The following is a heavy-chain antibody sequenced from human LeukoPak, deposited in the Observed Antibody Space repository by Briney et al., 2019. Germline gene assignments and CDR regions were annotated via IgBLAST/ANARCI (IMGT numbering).Heavy chain of an antibody. CDR1: GGSFSGYY. CDR2: INHSGST. V-gene: IGHV4-34*01. Sequence: PSETLSLTCAVYGGSFSGYYWSWIRQPPGKGLEWIGEINHSGSTNYNPSLKSRVTISVDTSKNQFSLKLSSVTAADTAVYYCHSGGVFDYWGQGTLVTVSS. J-gene: IGHJ4*02. CDR3: HSGGVFDY. D-gene: IGHD6-19*01.